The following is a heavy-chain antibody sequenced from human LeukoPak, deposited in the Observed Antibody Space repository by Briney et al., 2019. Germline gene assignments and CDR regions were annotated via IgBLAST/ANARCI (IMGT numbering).Heavy chain of an antibody. CDR2: MSYDGSNE. J-gene: IGHJ3*02. V-gene: IGHV3-30*03. Sequence: GRSLRLSCAGSGFIFGSHGMHWVRQAPGKGLEWVAVMSYDGSNEYYVDSVKGRFTISRDNSKNTLYLQMNSLRTEDTAVYYCARYASGTDVLDIWGQGTMVTVSS. CDR1: GFIFGSHG. CDR3: ARYASGTDVLDI. D-gene: IGHD3-10*01.